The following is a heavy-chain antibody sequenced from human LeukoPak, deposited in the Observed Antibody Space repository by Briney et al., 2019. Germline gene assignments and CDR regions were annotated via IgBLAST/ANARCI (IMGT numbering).Heavy chain of an antibody. CDR2: IYHSGST. D-gene: IGHD3-22*01. CDR1: GGSISSSNW. V-gene: IGHV4-4*02. Sequence: SETLSLTCAVSGGSISSSNWWSWVRQPPGKGLEWIGEIYHSGSTNYNPSLKSRVTISVDKSKNQFSLKLSSVTAADTAVYYCARYYYDSSGYTHHFDYWGQGTLVTVSS. J-gene: IGHJ4*02. CDR3: ARYYYDSSGYTHHFDY.